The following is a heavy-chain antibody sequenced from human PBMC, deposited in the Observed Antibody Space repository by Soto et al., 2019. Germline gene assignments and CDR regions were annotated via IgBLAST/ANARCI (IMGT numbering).Heavy chain of an antibody. J-gene: IGHJ6*04. CDR2: IFYTGST. D-gene: IGHD3-22*01. CDR1: GDSISSGSYY. CDR3: ARRVDFGNGYYTAPLDV. Sequence: QLQLRESGPGLVKPSETLSLTCIVSGDSISSGSYYWGWIRQPPGKGLEWIGSIFYTGSTNYNPSLKSRANISADTSKNQFSLRLSSVTAADTAVYYCARRVDFGNGYYTAPLDVWGKGTTVTVSS. V-gene: IGHV4-39*01.